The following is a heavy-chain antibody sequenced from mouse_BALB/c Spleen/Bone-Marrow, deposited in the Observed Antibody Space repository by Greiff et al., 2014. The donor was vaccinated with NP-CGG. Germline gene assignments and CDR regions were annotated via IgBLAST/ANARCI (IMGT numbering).Heavy chain of an antibody. D-gene: IGHD2-14*01. J-gene: IGHJ2*01. V-gene: IGHV1S130*01. CDR1: GYTFTSSW. CDR3: ARHHRYAYYFDY. CDR2: IHPNSGNI. Sequence: VQLQQSGSVLVRPGASVRLSCKASGYTFTSSWMHWAKQRPGQGPEWIGEIHPNSGNINYNYKFKGKATLTVDTSSSIVYVELSSLTSEDSAVYYCARHHRYAYYFDYWGQGTTLTVSS.